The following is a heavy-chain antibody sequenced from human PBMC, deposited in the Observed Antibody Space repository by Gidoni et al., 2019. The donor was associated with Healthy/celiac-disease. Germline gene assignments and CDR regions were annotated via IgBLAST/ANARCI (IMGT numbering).Heavy chain of an antibody. CDR1: GFTFSSYA. D-gene: IGHD5-18*01. CDR3: ARERRLRAFDI. CDR2: ISYDGSNK. J-gene: IGHJ3*02. Sequence: QVQLVESGGGVVQPGRSLRLSCAASGFTFSSYAMHWVRQAPGKGLEWVAVISYDGSNKYYADSVKGRFTISRDNSKNTLYLQMNSLRAEDTAVYYCARERRLRAFDIWGQGTMVTVSS. V-gene: IGHV3-30-3*01.